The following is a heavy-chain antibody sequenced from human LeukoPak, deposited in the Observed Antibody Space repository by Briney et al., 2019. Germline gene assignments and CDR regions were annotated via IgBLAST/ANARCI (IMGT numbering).Heavy chain of an antibody. V-gene: IGHV3-49*03. CDR1: GFTFGDYA. D-gene: IGHD2-15*01. J-gene: IGHJ4*02. Sequence: GGSLRLSCTASGFTFGDYAMSWFRQAPGEGLEWVSFIRSKAHGGTTEYAASVKGRFTISRDDSKSIAYLQMDSLKTEDTAVYYCTRAGRYCSGGSCYSFYWGQGTLVTVSS. CDR3: TRAGRYCSGGSCYSFY. CDR2: IRSKAHGGTT.